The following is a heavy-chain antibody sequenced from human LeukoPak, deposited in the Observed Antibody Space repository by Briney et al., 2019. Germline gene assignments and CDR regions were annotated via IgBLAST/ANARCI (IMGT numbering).Heavy chain of an antibody. V-gene: IGHV4-34*01. Sequence: PSETLSLTCAVYGGSFSGYYWSWIRQPPGKGLEWIGEINHSGSTNYNPSLKSRVTISVDTSKNQFSLKLSSVTAADTAVYYCARKGKKQSKAGANPNWSAPGGKETLAT. J-gene: IGHJ5*02. D-gene: IGHD6-25*01. CDR3: ARKGKKQSKAGANPNWSAP. CDR1: GGSFSGYY. CDR2: INHSGST.